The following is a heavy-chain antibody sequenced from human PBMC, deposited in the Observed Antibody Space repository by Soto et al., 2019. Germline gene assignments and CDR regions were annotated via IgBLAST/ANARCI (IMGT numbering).Heavy chain of an antibody. CDR3: AKRHPRSYSWSQYFFDF. Sequence: PGGSLRLSCAASGFTFSSYGMHWVRQAPGKGLEWVAVISYDGSNKYYADSVKGRFTISRDNSKNTLYLQMNSLRAEDTAVYYCAKRHPRSYSWSQYFFDFWGQGTLVTVSS. D-gene: IGHD1-26*01. CDR1: GFTFSSYG. J-gene: IGHJ4*02. V-gene: IGHV3-30*18. CDR2: ISYDGSNK.